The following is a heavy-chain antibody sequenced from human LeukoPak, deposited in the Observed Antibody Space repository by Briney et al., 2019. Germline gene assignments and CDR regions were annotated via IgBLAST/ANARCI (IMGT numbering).Heavy chain of an antibody. CDR3: AKDVAAAYFDY. Sequence: GGSLRLSCAASGCTFSTYGMHWVRQAPGKGLEWVAFIRSDGSIEYYADSVKGRFTISRDNSKNMLYLQMNSLKPEDTAVYCCAKDVAAAYFDYWGQGTLVSVSS. J-gene: IGHJ4*02. CDR2: IRSDGSIE. D-gene: IGHD6-25*01. V-gene: IGHV3-30*02. CDR1: GCTFSTYG.